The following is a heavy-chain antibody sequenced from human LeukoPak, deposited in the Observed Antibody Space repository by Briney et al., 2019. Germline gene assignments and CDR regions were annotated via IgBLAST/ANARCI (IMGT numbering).Heavy chain of an antibody. J-gene: IGHJ4*02. Sequence: GGSQRLSCAVSGLTFSDYSMAWVRQAPGKGLFWVSGISAGGGSTYYADSVKGRFTISRDNSRNTLHLQMNSLSAEDTAVYYCAKDAAGPEYWAQGTLVTVSS. CDR2: ISAGGGST. CDR3: AKDAAGPEY. V-gene: IGHV3-23*01. CDR1: GLTFSDYS. D-gene: IGHD6-13*01.